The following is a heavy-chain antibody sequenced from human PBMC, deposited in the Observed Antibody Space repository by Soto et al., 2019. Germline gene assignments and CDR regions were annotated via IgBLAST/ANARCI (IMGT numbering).Heavy chain of an antibody. Sequence: ASVKVSCKXSGYTLTELSIHWVRKAPGKGLEWMGGFDLGDDETIYAQKFQGRVTMTEDTSTDTAYMELSSLRSEDTAVYYCASKDDPFEYWGQGTQVTVSS. CDR1: GYTLTELS. CDR2: FDLGDDET. D-gene: IGHD2-15*01. V-gene: IGHV1-24*01. CDR3: ASKDDPFEY. J-gene: IGHJ4*02.